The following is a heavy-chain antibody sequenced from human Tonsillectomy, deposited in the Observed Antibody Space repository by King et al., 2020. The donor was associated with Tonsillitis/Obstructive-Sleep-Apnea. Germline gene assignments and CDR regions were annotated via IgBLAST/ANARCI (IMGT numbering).Heavy chain of an antibody. D-gene: IGHD3-16*01. CDR2: INPGGDSK. V-gene: IGHV1-46*01. J-gene: IGHJ4*02. CDR3: ARLGDSGNYFDY. Sequence: QWQLVQAGAEVKKPGAAVKVSCKASGYTFTSYYIHWVRKAPGHRLEWMGIINPGGDSKSHAKKVQGRVTMTRDTSTSTVYMELSSLRSEDTAVYYCARLGDSGNYFDYWGQGTLVTVSS. CDR1: GYTFTSYY.